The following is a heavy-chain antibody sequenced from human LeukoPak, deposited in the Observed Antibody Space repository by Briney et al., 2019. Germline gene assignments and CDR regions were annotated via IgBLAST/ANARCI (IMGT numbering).Heavy chain of an antibody. Sequence: GGPLRLSCAASVFTFSSYWMAWVRQAPGKGREWVANIKGDESARHQADSVKGRFPISRDNNRNSLYLQMTNLRGDDTAVYYCARDVVRSLDYWGQGTLVTVSS. CDR1: VFTFSSYW. D-gene: IGHD1-26*01. V-gene: IGHV3-7*01. J-gene: IGHJ4*02. CDR3: ARDVVRSLDY. CDR2: IKGDESAR.